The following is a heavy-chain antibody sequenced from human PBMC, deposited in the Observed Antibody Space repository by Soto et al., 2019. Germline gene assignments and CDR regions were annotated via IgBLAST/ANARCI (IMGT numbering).Heavy chain of an antibody. CDR2: ISYDGSNK. Sequence: GGSLRLSCAASGFTFSSYAMHWVRQAPGKGLEWVAVISYDGSNKYYADSVKGRFTISRDNSKNTLYLQMNSLRAEDTAVYYCANAVAGTGYFDYWGQGTLVTVSS. J-gene: IGHJ4*02. CDR3: ANAVAGTGYFDY. D-gene: IGHD6-19*01. CDR1: GFTFSSYA. V-gene: IGHV3-30-3*01.